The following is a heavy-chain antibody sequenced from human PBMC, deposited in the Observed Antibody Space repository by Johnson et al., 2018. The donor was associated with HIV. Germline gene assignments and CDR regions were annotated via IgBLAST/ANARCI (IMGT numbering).Heavy chain of an antibody. V-gene: IGHV3-30*04. D-gene: IGHD2-15*01. J-gene: IGHJ3*02. CDR2: ISYDGSNK. CDR3: ARDPCTPAGSDAFDT. CDR1: GFTFSSYA. Sequence: QMQLVESGGGLVQPGRSLRLSCAASGFTFSSYAMHWVRQAPGKGLEWVAVISYDGSNKYYADSVKGRFTISRDNAKNSLYLQMNSLRAEDTAVYYWARDPCTPAGSDAFDTWGQGTMVTVSS.